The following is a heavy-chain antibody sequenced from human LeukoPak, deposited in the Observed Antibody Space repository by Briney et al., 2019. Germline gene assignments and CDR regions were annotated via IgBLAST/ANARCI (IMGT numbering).Heavy chain of an antibody. D-gene: IGHD6-25*01. CDR1: GFSFHEYT. V-gene: IGHV3-43*01. Sequence: HAGGSLRLSCTASGFSFHEYTMHWVRQTPGKGLEWVALFNWEGETTYYADSVKGRLIISRDTSKGSLYLQMDSLRRENTALYYCARDSEPRREAAAGLGHWGPGTLVTVSS. CDR2: FNWEGETT. J-gene: IGHJ4*02. CDR3: ARDSEPRREAAAGLGH.